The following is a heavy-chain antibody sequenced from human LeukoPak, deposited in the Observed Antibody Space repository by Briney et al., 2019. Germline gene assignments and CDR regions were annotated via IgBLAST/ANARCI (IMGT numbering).Heavy chain of an antibody. CDR3: AGIGSAFDY. Sequence: GGSLRLSCAASGFTVSSNYMSWVRQAPGKRLEWGSVIYSGGSTYYADSATCRVTISSANSNNTLYLQMNSLRAEDTAVYYCAGIGSAFDYWGQGALVTVSS. V-gene: IGHV3-53*01. CDR1: GFTVSSNY. J-gene: IGHJ4*02. CDR2: IYSGGST. D-gene: IGHD3-10*01.